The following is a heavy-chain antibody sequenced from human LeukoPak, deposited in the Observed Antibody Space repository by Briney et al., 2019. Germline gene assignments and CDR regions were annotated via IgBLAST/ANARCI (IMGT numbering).Heavy chain of an antibody. CDR3: GVSGGSSPGY. CDR2: ISSSSSSL. D-gene: IGHD2-15*01. J-gene: IGHJ4*02. V-gene: IGHV3-48*03. Sequence: GGSLRLSCAASGFTFSSYDVWWVRQAPGKGLEWVSYISSSSSSLYYADSVKGRFTISRDNAKNSLYLQMNSLSVEDTAVYHCGVSGGSSPGYWGQGTLVTVSS. CDR1: GFTFSSYD.